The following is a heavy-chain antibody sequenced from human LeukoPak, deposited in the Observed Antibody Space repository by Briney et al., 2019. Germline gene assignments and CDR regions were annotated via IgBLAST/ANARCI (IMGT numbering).Heavy chain of an antibody. CDR1: GYSISSGYY. V-gene: IGHV4-38-2*02. J-gene: IGHJ5*02. Sequence: SETLSLTCTVSGYSISSGYYWGWIRQPPGKGLEWIGSIYYSGSTYYNPSLKSRVTISVDTSKNQFSLKLSSVAAADTAVYYCARDLGYNWFDPWGQGTLVTVSS. CDR2: IYYSGST. CDR3: ARDLGYNWFDP.